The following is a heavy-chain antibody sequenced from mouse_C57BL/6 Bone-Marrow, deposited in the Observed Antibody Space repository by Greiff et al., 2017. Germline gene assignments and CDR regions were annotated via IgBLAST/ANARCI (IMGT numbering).Heavy chain of an antibody. V-gene: IGHV1-81*01. CDR3: ARPCDWYFDV. J-gene: IGHJ1*03. CDR2: IYPRSGNT. Sequence: VQLQESGAELARPGASVKLSCKASGYTFTSYGISWVKQRTGQGLEWIGEIYPRSGNTYYNEKFKGKATLTADKSSSTAYMELRSLTSEDSAVYICARPCDWYFDVWGTGTTVTVSS. CDR1: GYTFTSYG.